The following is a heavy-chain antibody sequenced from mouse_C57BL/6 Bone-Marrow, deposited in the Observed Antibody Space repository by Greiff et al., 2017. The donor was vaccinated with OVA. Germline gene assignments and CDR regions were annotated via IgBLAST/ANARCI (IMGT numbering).Heavy chain of an antibody. CDR3: ERYNDYGSLDYIDY. CDR1: GYSITSDY. V-gene: IGHV3-8*01. J-gene: IGHJ2*01. Sequence: EVKLVESGPGLAKPSQTLSLTCSVTGYSITSDYWNWIRKFPGNKLEYMGYISYSGSTYYNPYLKSRISITRDTSKNQYYLELNSVTTEETATYYCERYNDYGSLDYIDYWGQGTTLTVSS. D-gene: IGHD1-1*01. CDR2: ISYSGST.